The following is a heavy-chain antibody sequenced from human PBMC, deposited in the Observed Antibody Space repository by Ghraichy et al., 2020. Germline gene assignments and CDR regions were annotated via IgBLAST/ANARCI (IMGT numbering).Heavy chain of an antibody. CDR1: GFTFSSYE. CDR2: ISSSGSTI. J-gene: IGHJ4*02. CDR3: ARKDYGDYTSSVDY. V-gene: IGHV3-48*03. Sequence: GGSLRLSCAASGFTFSSYEMNWVRQAPGKGLEWVSYISSSGSTIYYADSVKGRFTISRDNAKNSLYLQMNSLRAEDTAVFYCARKDYGDYTSSVDYWGQGTLVTVSS. D-gene: IGHD4-17*01.